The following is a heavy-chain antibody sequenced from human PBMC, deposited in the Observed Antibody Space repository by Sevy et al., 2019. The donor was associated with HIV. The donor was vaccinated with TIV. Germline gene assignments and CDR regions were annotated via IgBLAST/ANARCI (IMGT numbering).Heavy chain of an antibody. J-gene: IGHJ6*02. CDR3: ARSGNYYYYYGMDV. V-gene: IGHV4-59*12. CDR2: IYYSGST. CDR1: GGSISSYY. D-gene: IGHD3-10*01. Sequence: SETVSLTCTVSGGSISSYYWSWIRQPPGKGLEWIGYIYYSGSTNYNPSLKSPVTISVDTSKNQFSLKLGSVTAADTAVYYCARSGNYYYYYGMDVWGQGTTVTVSS.